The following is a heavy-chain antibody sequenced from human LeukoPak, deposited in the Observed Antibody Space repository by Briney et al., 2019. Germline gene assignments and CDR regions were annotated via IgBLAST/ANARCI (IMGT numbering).Heavy chain of an antibody. V-gene: IGHV3-49*04. J-gene: IGHJ4*02. CDR3: TRDCSGGSCYSYY. D-gene: IGHD2-15*01. CDR1: GFTLGDYA. CDR2: IRSKAYGGTT. Sequence: GGSLRLSCTASGFTLGDYAMSWVRQAPGKGLEWVGFIRSKAYGGTTEYAASVKGRFTISRDDSKSIAYLQMNSLKTEDTAVYYCTRDCSGGSCYSYYWGQGTLVTVSS.